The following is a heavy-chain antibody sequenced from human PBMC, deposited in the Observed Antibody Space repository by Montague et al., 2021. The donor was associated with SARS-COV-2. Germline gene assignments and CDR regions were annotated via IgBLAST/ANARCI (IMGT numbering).Heavy chain of an antibody. J-gene: IGHJ3*02. CDR2: IYYSGST. CDR3: AFGGLDAFDI. V-gene: IGHV4-61*01. CDR1: GGSVSSGSYY. Sequence: SETLSLTCTVSGGSVSSGSYYCSWIRPPPGKGLEWIGYIYYSGSTNYNPSVKSRVTISVDTSKNQFSLKLSSVTAADTAMYYCAFGGLDAFDIWGQGTVVTVSS. D-gene: IGHD4-23*01.